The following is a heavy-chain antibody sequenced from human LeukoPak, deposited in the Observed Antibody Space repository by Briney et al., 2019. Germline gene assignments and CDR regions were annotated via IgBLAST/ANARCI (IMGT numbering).Heavy chain of an antibody. D-gene: IGHD3-10*01. J-gene: IGHJ4*02. Sequence: PSETLSLTCAVYGGSFSGYYWSWIRQPPGKGREWIGEINHSGSTNYNPSLKSRVTISVDTSKNQFSLKLSSVTAADTAVYYCAREGGYYGSGSYYKFRLYFDYWGQGTLVTVSS. V-gene: IGHV4-34*01. CDR1: GGSFSGYY. CDR3: AREGGYYGSGSYYKFRLYFDY. CDR2: INHSGST.